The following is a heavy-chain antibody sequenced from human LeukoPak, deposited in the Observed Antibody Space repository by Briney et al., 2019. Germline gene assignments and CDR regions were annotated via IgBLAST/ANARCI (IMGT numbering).Heavy chain of an antibody. J-gene: IGHJ4*02. CDR3: ARSDEQLVFSR. V-gene: IGHV4-34*01. D-gene: IGHD6-6*01. CDR1: GGSFSGYY. CDR2: INHSGST. Sequence: PSETLSLTCAVYGGSFSGYYWSWIRQPPGKGLGWIGEINHSGSTNYNPSLKSRVTISVDTSENQFSLKLSSVTAADTAVYYCARSDEQLVFSRWGQGTLVTVSS.